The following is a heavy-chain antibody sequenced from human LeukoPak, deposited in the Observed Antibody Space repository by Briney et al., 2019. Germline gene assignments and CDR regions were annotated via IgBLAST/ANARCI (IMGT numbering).Heavy chain of an antibody. Sequence: GGSLRLSCAASGFTFSSYWMHWVRQAPGKGLVWVSRINSDGSSTRYADSVKGRFTISRDNAKNTLYLQMNSLRAEDTAVYYCVRGVGGDSRFDPWGQGTLVTVSS. CDR2: INSDGSST. CDR3: VRGVGGDSRFDP. J-gene: IGHJ5*02. D-gene: IGHD1-26*01. CDR1: GFTFSSYW. V-gene: IGHV3-74*01.